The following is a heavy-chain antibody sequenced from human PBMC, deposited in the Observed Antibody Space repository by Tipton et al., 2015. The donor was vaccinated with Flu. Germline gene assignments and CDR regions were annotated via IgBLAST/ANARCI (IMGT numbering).Heavy chain of an antibody. Sequence: QVQLVQSGAEVKKPGASVTISCKASGYTFSDYFIHWVRQAPGQGLEWMAIIIPTGGSTTHAQKFEGRLAVTRDTSTNTVYMELSNLRSEDTAVYYCARDEYKYDDQGREGLDLWGRGTLVTVSS. CDR2: IIPTGGST. CDR1: GYTFSDYF. D-gene: IGHD3-16*01. V-gene: IGHV1-46*01. J-gene: IGHJ2*01. CDR3: ARDEYKYDDQGREGLDL.